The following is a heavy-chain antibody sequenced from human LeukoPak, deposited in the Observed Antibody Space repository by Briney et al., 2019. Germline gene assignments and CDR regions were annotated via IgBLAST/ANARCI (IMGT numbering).Heavy chain of an antibody. J-gene: IGHJ5*02. CDR1: GFTFSSYA. V-gene: IGHV3-23*01. Sequence: PGGSLRLSCAASGFTFSSYAMSWVRQAPGKGLEWVSAISGSGGSTYYADSVKGRFTISRDNSKNTLYLQMNSLRAEDTAVYYCAKDVSDIVVVPAAKGWFDPWGQGTLVTVSS. D-gene: IGHD2-2*01. CDR2: ISGSGGST. CDR3: AKDVSDIVVVPAAKGWFDP.